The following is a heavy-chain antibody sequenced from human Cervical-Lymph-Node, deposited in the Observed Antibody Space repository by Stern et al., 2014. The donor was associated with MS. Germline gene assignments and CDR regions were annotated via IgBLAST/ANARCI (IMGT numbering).Heavy chain of an antibody. CDR1: GYTFTDYY. Sequence: QVQLVQSGAEVKKPGASVKVSCQAYGYTFTDYYIHWVRQAPGQGLEWMGWIDPNSGGTNYAQEFQGRVTMTRDTSISTAYMDLSRLTSDDTAVYYCAREEDAYSISVRLDYWGQGTLVPVSS. V-gene: IGHV1-2*02. CDR2: IDPNSGGT. J-gene: IGHJ4*02. CDR3: AREEDAYSISVRLDY. D-gene: IGHD4-11*01.